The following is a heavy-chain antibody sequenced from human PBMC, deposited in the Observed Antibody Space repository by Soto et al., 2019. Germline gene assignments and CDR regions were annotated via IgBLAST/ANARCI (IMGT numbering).Heavy chain of an antibody. CDR3: ARDSVAVAGSDY. D-gene: IGHD6-19*01. J-gene: IGHJ4*02. V-gene: IGHV1-69*13. CDR2: IIPIFGTA. Sequence: SVKVSCKASGGTFSSYAISWVRQAPGQGLEWMGGIIPIFGTANYAQKFQGRVTITADESTSTAYMELSSLRSEDTAVYYCARDSVAVAGSDYWGQGTLVTVSS. CDR1: GGTFSSYA.